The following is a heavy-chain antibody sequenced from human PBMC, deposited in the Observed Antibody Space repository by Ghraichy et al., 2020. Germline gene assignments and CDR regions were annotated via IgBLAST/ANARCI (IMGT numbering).Heavy chain of an antibody. CDR2: ISSSRSSI. V-gene: IGHV3-21*01. J-gene: IGHJ5*02. CDR1: GFTFSSYS. D-gene: IGHD6-13*01. CDR3: AREIIGAAGNNWFDP. Sequence: GESLNISCVASGFTFSSYSMNWVRQAPGKGLEWVSSISSSRSSIFYADSVKGRFTISRDNAKNSLYLQMNSLRAEDTAVYYCAREIIGAAGNNWFDPWGQGALVTVSS.